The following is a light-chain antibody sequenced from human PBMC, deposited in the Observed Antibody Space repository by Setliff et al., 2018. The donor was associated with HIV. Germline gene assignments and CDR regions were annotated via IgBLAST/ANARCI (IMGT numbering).Light chain of an antibody. CDR2: IND. Sequence: QSVLTQPPSASGTPGQRVTISCSGSNSNIGSNTVTWYQQLPGTAPQLLIYINDHRPSGVPHRFSASKSGTTASLAITGLQSEDEADYYCSTWDGSLNAKVFGTGTKVTVL. J-gene: IGLJ1*01. CDR3: STWDGSLNAKV. V-gene: IGLV1-44*01. CDR1: NSNIGSNT.